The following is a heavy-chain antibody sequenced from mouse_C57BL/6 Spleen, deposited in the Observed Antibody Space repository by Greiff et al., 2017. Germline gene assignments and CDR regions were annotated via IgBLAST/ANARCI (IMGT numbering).Heavy chain of an antibody. J-gene: IGHJ4*01. CDR3: ARLIPDYAMDY. Sequence: VKLQQSGAELVRPGASVKLSCKASGYTFTDYFINWVKQRPGQGLEWIARIYPGSGNTYYNEKFKGKATLTAEKSSSTAYMQLSSLTSEDSAVYFCARLIPDYAMDYRGEEASVTVSS. V-gene: IGHV1-76*01. CDR1: GYTFTDYF. CDR2: IYPGSGNT.